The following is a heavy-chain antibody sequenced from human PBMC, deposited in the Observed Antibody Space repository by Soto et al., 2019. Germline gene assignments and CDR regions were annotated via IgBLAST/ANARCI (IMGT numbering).Heavy chain of an antibody. CDR3: AKAYSKGGPGFDY. J-gene: IGHJ4*02. CDR2: ISGSGNSP. V-gene: IGHV3-23*01. CDR1: GFTFSSYV. D-gene: IGHD6-13*01. Sequence: PGGSLRLSCAASGFTFSSYVMNWVRQAPGKGLEWVSSISGSGNSPYYADSVKGRFTISRDNSKNTLYLQMKSLRAEDTAVYYRAKAYSKGGPGFDYWGQGTLVTVSS.